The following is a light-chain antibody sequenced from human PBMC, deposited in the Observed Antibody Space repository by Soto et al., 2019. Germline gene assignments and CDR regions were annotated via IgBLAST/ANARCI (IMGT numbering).Light chain of an antibody. J-gene: IGLJ3*02. CDR2: DVS. Sequence: QSVLTQPRSVSGSPGQSVTISCTGTSSDVGGYNYVSWYQQHPGKAPKLMIYDVSKRPSGVPDRFSGSKSGNTASLTISGLRAEDEADYYCCSYAGSHWVFGGGTKLTVL. CDR3: CSYAGSHWV. V-gene: IGLV2-11*01. CDR1: SSDVGGYNY.